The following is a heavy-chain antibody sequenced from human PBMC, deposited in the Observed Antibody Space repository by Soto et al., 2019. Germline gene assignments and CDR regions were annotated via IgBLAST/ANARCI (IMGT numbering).Heavy chain of an antibody. CDR3: ARTPFDRLRRFDP. J-gene: IGHJ5*02. Sequence: QVQLQESGPGLVKPSETLSLTCTVSGGSVSSGSHYWSWIRQPPGKGLEWIGYIYYSGNTNYNPSLKSRVTISVDTSKNQFSLKLSSVTAADTAVYYCARTPFDRLRRFDPWGQGTLVTVSS. CDR2: IYYSGNT. D-gene: IGHD5-12*01. CDR1: GGSVSSGSHY. V-gene: IGHV4-61*01.